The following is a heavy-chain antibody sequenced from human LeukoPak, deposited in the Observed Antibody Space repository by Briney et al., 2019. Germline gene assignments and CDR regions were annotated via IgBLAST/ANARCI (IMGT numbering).Heavy chain of an antibody. J-gene: IGHJ4*02. D-gene: IGHD3-22*01. CDR1: GGTFSSYA. CDR3: ARMYYYDSSGYPADEGGAY. Sequence: SVKVSCKASGGTFSSYAISWVRQAPGQGLEWMGRIIPILGIANYAQKFQGRVTITADKSTSTAYMELSSLRSEDTAVYYCARMYYYDSSGYPADEGGAYWGQGTLVTVSS. V-gene: IGHV1-69*04. CDR2: IIPILGIA.